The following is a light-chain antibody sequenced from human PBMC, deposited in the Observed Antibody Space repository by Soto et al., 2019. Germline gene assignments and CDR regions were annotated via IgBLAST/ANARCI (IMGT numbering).Light chain of an antibody. J-gene: IGKJ4*01. Sequence: IQLTQSPSSLSASVGDRVTITCRASQGISSYLAWYQQKPGKAPKLLIYAASTLQSGVPSRFTGSGSGTDFTLSISSLQPEDFATYYCQQSYSGPLTFGGGTKVDI. V-gene: IGKV1-39*01. CDR3: QQSYSGPLT. CDR1: QGISSY. CDR2: AAS.